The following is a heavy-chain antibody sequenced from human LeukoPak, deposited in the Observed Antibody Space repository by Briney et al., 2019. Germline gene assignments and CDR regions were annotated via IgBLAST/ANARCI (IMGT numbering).Heavy chain of an antibody. Sequence: GGSLRLSCAASGFTVSSNYMSWVRQAPGKGLEWVSVIYSNSSTYYADSVKGRFTISRDNSKNTLYLQMNSLRAEDTAVYYCAKDYVSGDGYWDFDYWGQGTLVTVSS. V-gene: IGHV3-53*01. J-gene: IGHJ4*02. CDR3: AKDYVSGDGYWDFDY. D-gene: IGHD5-24*01. CDR1: GFTVSSNY. CDR2: IYSNSST.